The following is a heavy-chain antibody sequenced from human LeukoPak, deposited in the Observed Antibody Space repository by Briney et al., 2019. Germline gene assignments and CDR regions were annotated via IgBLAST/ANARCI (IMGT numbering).Heavy chain of an antibody. CDR1: GFTFSSYW. D-gene: IGHD1-26*01. Sequence: GGSLRLSCAASGFTFSSYWMSWVRQAPGKGLEWVANIKQDGSEKYYVDSVKGRFTISRDNAKNSLYLQMNSLRAEDTAVYYCATVLRGGSYLNFVYWGQGTLVTVSS. CDR3: ATVLRGGSYLNFVY. V-gene: IGHV3-7*01. J-gene: IGHJ4*02. CDR2: IKQDGSEK.